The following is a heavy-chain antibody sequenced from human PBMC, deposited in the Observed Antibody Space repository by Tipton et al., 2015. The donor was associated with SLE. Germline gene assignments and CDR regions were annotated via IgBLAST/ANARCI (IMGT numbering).Heavy chain of an antibody. D-gene: IGHD3-3*01. V-gene: IGHV4-31*03. CDR1: GGSVSSCCYY. CDR3: ARGNTIFGVGY. Sequence: TLSLTCTVSGGSVSSCCYYWSWIRQHPGKGLEWIGYIYYSGSTYYNPSLKSRVTISADTSKNQFSLKLSSVTAADTAVYYCARGNTIFGVGYWGQGTLVTVSS. CDR2: IYYSGST. J-gene: IGHJ4*02.